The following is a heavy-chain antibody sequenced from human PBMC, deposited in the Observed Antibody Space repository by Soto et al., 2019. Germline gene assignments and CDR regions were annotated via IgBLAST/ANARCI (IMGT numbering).Heavy chain of an antibody. V-gene: IGHV3-23*01. D-gene: IGHD5-18*01. CDR1: GFTFSSYA. CDR2: ISGSGGST. CDR3: AKNRVNKRGTAMVTGDAFDI. J-gene: IGHJ3*02. Sequence: GGSLRLSCAASGFTFSSYAMSWVRQAPGKGLEWVSAISGSGGSTYYADSVKGRFTISRDNSKNTLYLQMNSLRAEDTAVYYCAKNRVNKRGTAMVTGDAFDIWGQGTTVTVSS.